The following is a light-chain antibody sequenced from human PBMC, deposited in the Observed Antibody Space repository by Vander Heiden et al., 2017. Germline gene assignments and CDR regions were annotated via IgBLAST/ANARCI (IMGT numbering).Light chain of an antibody. V-gene: IGKV2-30*01. Sequence: DVVMTRSPLSLPVTLGQPASISCRSSQSLVYSDGNTYLNWFQQRPGQSPRRLIYEVSNRDSGVPDRFSGSGSGTDFTLKISRVEAEDVGVYYCMQGTHWPWTFGQGTKVEIK. J-gene: IGKJ1*01. CDR1: QSLVYSDGNTY. CDR2: EVS. CDR3: MQGTHWPWT.